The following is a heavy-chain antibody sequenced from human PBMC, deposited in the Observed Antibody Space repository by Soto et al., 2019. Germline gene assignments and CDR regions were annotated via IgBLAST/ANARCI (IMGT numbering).Heavy chain of an antibody. J-gene: IGHJ6*02. CDR1: GFTFSSYA. CDR3: ARDLDSSGYTGRVNYYGMDV. D-gene: IGHD3-22*01. Sequence: GGSLRLSCAASGFTFSSYAMHWVRQAPGKGLEWVAVKSYDGSNKYYADSVKGRFTISRYNSKNTLYLQMNSLRAEDTAVYYCARDLDSSGYTGRVNYYGMDVWGQGTTVTVS. V-gene: IGHV3-30-3*01. CDR2: KSYDGSNK.